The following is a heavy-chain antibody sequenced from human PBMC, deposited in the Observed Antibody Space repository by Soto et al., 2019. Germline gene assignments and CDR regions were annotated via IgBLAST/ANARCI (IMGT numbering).Heavy chain of an antibody. CDR3: ARDARITIFGVARGYFDY. CDR2: INPGNGNT. J-gene: IGHJ4*02. CDR1: GYTFTNFA. D-gene: IGHD3-3*01. Sequence: QVQLVQSGAEVKKPGASVKVSCKASGYTFTNFAMHWVRQAPVQSREWMGWINPGNGNTKYSQKFQGRVTITRDTSASTAYMELSSLRSEDTAVYYCARDARITIFGVARGYFDYLGQGTLVTVSS. V-gene: IGHV1-3*01.